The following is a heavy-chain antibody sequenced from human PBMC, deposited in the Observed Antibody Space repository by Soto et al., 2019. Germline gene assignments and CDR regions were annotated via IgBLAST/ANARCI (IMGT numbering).Heavy chain of an antibody. D-gene: IGHD3-16*02. CDR3: EGQADYIWGSYRYPFDY. V-gene: IGHV4-39*01. J-gene: IGHJ4*02. CDR1: GGSISSSSYY. Sequence: QLHLQESGPGLVTPSETLSLTCTVSGGSISSSSYYWGWIRQPPGKGLEWIGSIYYSGSTYYNPSRKSRVTISVDTSKNQYSMKLSAVTAADTAVYYCEGQADYIWGSYRYPFDYWGQGTLVTVSS. CDR2: IYYSGST.